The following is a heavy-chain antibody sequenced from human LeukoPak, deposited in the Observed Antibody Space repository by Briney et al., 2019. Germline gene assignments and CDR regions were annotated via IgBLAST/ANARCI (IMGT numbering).Heavy chain of an antibody. Sequence: GGSLRLSCAASGFTVSSNYMSWVRQAPGKGLEWVSVIYSGGSTYYADSVKGRFTISRHNSKNTLYLQMNSLRAEDTAVYYCAREVGPLSSGQNWFDPWGQGTLVTVSS. CDR3: AREVGPLSSGQNWFDP. CDR2: IYSGGST. D-gene: IGHD6-19*01. V-gene: IGHV3-53*04. CDR1: GFTVSSNY. J-gene: IGHJ5*02.